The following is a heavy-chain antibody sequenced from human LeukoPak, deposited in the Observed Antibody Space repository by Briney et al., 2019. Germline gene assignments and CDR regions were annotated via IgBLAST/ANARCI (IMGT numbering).Heavy chain of an antibody. CDR2: ISYDGSNK. CDR3: AKDFSGYYDY. CDR1: GFTFSSYG. D-gene: IGHD3-22*01. J-gene: IGHJ4*02. Sequence: GGSLRLSCAASGFTFSSYGMHWVRQAPGKGLEWVAVISYDGSNKYYADSVKGRFTISRDNCKNTLYLQMNSLRAEDTAVYYCAKDFSGYYDYWGQGTLVTVSS. V-gene: IGHV3-30*18.